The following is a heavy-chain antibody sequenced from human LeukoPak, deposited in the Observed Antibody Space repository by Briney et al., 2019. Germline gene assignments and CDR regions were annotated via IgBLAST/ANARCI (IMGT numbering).Heavy chain of an antibody. CDR2: IYHSGST. CDR1: GGSISSGSYY. J-gene: IGHJ4*02. Sequence: SETLSLTCTVSGGSISSGSYYWGWIRQPPGKGLEWIGSIYHSGSTYYNPSLKSRVTISVDTSKNQFSLKLSSVTAADTAVYYCARVDYGDYAFDYWGQGTLVTVSS. D-gene: IGHD4-17*01. CDR3: ARVDYGDYAFDY. V-gene: IGHV4-39*07.